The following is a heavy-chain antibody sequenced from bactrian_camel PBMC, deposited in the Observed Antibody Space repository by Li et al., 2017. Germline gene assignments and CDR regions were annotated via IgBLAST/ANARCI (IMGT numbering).Heavy chain of an antibody. D-gene: IGHD3*01. V-gene: IGHV3S54*01. CDR3: AIGLHLEAMGSWADADFEY. Sequence: HVQLVESGGASVQPGKSLRLSCKITGDPYSSNCRAWFRQAPGKEREGDAATYIGGGSTYYADSVKGRFTISHDDAKNILYLDMNDLIPEDTAMYYCAIGLHLEAMGSWADADFEYWGQGTQVTVS. J-gene: IGHJ6*01. CDR1: GDPYSSNC. CDR2: TYIGGGST.